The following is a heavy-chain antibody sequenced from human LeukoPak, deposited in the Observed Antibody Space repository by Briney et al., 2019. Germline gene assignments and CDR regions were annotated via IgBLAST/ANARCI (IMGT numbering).Heavy chain of an antibody. CDR2: INPNSGGT. Sequence: ASVKVSCKASGYTFTGYYMHWVRQAPGQGLEWMGWINPNSGGTNYAQKFRGRVTMTRDTSISTVYMELSSLRSEDTAVYYCARGFGSSRGYWGQGTLVTVSS. CDR3: ARGFGSSRGY. D-gene: IGHD6-13*01. J-gene: IGHJ4*02. CDR1: GYTFTGYY. V-gene: IGHV1-2*02.